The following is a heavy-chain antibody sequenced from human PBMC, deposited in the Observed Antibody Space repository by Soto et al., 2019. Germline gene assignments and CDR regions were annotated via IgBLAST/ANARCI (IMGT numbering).Heavy chain of an antibody. CDR1: GYSFINYG. J-gene: IGHJ5*01. CDR3: ARDSKWLIINGNWFDS. CDR2: IGGSNGAT. Sequence: QVQLVQSGAEVKKPGASVKVSCKSSGYSFINYGMTWVRQAPGQGLERMGRIGGSNGATNYAQRFQGRVTLTTDTSTNTAYMGLRSLRLDDTGVYYCARDSKWLIINGNWFDSWGQGTRVTVSP. V-gene: IGHV1-18*04. D-gene: IGHD5-12*01.